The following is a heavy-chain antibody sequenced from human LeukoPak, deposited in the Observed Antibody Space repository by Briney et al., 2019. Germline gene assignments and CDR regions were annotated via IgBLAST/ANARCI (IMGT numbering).Heavy chain of an antibody. D-gene: IGHD4-11*01. J-gene: IGHJ4*02. CDR3: ARFDHRNPRFDY. Sequence: SQTLSLTCSVSNASITSAGYFWSWIRQHPAKGLEWLGWINYIDNSGSTYDNPSLKSRVSMSLDTSKNEFSLKLTSMTAADTAVYLCARFDHRNPRFDYWGQGTLVTVSS. CDR2: IDNSGST. V-gene: IGHV4-31*03. CDR1: NASITSAGYF.